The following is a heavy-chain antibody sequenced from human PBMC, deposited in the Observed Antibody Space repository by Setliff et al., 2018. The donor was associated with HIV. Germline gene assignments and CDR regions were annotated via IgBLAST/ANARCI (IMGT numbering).Heavy chain of an antibody. V-gene: IGHV4-34*01. D-gene: IGHD2-21*01. J-gene: IGHJ3*02. CDR2: INHSGST. Sequence: SETLSLTCAVYGGSFSGYSWGRIRQPPGKGLEWIGEINHSGSTNYNPSLKSRVTISVDTSKRQFSLKMSSVTAADTALYYCARHDVASCGGDCRWPKAFDIWGQGTMVTVSS. CDR1: GGSFSGYS. CDR3: ARHDVASCGGDCRWPKAFDI.